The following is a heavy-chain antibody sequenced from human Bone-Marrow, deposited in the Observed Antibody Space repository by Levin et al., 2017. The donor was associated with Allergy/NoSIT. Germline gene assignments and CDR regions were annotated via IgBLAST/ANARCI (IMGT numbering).Heavy chain of an antibody. J-gene: IGHJ4*02. D-gene: IGHD4-17*01. CDR1: GFTFSHYA. V-gene: IGHV3-23*01. Sequence: GESLKISCTASGFTFSHYAMTWVRQVSGKGLEWVATISASGGGTYYRDSVKGRFTISRDNSENTLYLQINSLTAEDTAIYYCAKDPNGDYVGAYDSWGQGILVTVSS. CDR2: ISASGGGT. CDR3: AKDPNGDYVGAYDS.